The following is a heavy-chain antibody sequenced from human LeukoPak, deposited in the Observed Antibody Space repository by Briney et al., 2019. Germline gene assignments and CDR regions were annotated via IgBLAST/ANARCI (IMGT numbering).Heavy chain of an antibody. J-gene: IGHJ4*02. CDR3: ARAFQSLGGLSLPDY. Sequence: ASVKVSCKASGYNFVGYYIHWVRQAPGQGLEWMGWIHPSTGNPTYAQGFTGRFVFSLDTSVSTTYLQISSLKAEDTAVYLCARAFQSLGGLSLPDYWGQGTLLTVSS. V-gene: IGHV7-4-1*02. CDR2: IHPSTGNP. CDR1: GYNFVGYY. D-gene: IGHD3-16*02.